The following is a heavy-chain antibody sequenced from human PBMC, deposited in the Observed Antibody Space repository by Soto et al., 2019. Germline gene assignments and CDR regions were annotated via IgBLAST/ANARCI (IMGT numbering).Heavy chain of an antibody. CDR2: IYYSGST. CDR1: GGSISSYY. CDR3: AREVWGTKYYGMDV. D-gene: IGHD3-16*01. Sequence: QVQLQESGPGLVKPSETLSLTCTVSGGSISSYYWSWIRQPPGKRLEWIGYIYYSGSTNYNPSLESRVTRSVDTSKNQFSLKLSSVTAADTAVYYCAREVWGTKYYGMDVWGQGTTVTVSS. J-gene: IGHJ6*02. V-gene: IGHV4-59*01.